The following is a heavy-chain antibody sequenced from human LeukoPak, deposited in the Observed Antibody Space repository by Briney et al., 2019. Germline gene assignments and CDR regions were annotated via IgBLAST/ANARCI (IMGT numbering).Heavy chain of an antibody. CDR3: ARHLRPAMVREHNWFDP. CDR1: GGSIGSSGYY. CDR2: IYYSGTT. J-gene: IGHJ5*02. Sequence: PSETLSLTCTVSGGSIGSSGYYWGWIRQPPGKGLEWIGSIYYSGTTYYNPSLKSRVTISVDTSKNQFSLKLSSVTAADTAVYYCARHLRPAMVREHNWFDPWGQGTLVTVSS. V-gene: IGHV4-39*01. D-gene: IGHD3-10*01.